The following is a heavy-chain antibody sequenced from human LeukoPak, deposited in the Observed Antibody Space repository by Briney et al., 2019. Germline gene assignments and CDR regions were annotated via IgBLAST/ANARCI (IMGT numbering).Heavy chain of an antibody. D-gene: IGHD2-15*01. CDR3: ARRGRYCSGGSCFIGLFDP. CDR2: IYHSGNT. J-gene: IGHJ5*02. CDR1: GGSISSYY. V-gene: IGHV4-59*04. Sequence: SETLSLTCTVSGGSISSYYWSWIRQPPGKGLEWIANIYHSGNTYYNPSLKSRVTISVDTSRNQFSLKLSSVTAADTAVYYCARRGRYCSGGSCFIGLFDPWGQGTLVTVSS.